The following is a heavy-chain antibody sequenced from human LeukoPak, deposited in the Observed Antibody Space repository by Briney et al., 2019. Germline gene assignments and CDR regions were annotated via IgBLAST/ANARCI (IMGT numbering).Heavy chain of an antibody. CDR1: GFTFSSYE. D-gene: IGHD6-19*01. CDR3: ARVGQWLVNY. CDR2: TSSSGYTR. J-gene: IGHJ4*02. Sequence: PGGSLRLSCAASGFTFSSYEMNWVRQAPGKGLEWVSYTSSSGYTRYYADSVKGRFTISRDNAKNSLYLQMNGLRAEDTAVYYCARVGQWLVNYWRRGTLVTVSS. V-gene: IGHV3-48*03.